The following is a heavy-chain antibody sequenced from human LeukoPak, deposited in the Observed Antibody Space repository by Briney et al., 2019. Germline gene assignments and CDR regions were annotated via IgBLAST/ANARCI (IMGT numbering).Heavy chain of an antibody. J-gene: IGHJ4*02. CDR2: INHSGST. CDR1: GGSFSGYY. V-gene: IGHV4-34*01. D-gene: IGHD3-9*01. CDR3: ARIMGGYNILTGLYLNYNFDY. Sequence: SETLSLTCAVYGGSFSGYYWSWIRQPPGKGLEWIGEINHSGSTNYNPSLKSRVTMSVDTSKNQVSLKLRSGTAADTAVYYCARIMGGYNILTGLYLNYNFDYWGQGTLVTVSS.